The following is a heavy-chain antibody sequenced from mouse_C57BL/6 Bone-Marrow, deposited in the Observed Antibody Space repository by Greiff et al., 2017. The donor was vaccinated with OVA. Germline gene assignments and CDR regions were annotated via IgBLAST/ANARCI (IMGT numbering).Heavy chain of an antibody. CDR1: GYSITSGYY. Sequence: EVKLQESGPGLVKPSQSLSLTCSVTGYSITSGYYWNWIRQFPGNKLEWMGYISYDGSNNYNPSLKNRISITRDTSKNQFFLKLNSVTTEDTATYYCARDRFTTVPSVAMDYWGQGTSVTVSS. J-gene: IGHJ4*01. D-gene: IGHD1-1*01. CDR3: ARDRFTTVPSVAMDY. CDR2: ISYDGSN. V-gene: IGHV3-6*01.